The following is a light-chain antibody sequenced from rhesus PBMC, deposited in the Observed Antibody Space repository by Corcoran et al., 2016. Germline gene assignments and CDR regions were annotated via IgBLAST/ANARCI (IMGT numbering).Light chain of an antibody. CDR1: QDISSW. CDR3: QQYDDLPWT. Sequence: DIHMTQSPSSLSASLGDKVTITCHASQDISSWLAWYQQKPGKAPKPLIYYASRLQSGVPSRFSGSGSGTDYTLTISSLQPEDFATYFCQQYDDLPWTFGQGTKVEIK. J-gene: IGKJ1*01. V-gene: IGKV1-19*01. CDR2: YAS.